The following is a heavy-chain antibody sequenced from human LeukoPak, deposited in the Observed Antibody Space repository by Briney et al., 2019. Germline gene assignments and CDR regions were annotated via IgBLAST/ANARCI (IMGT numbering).Heavy chain of an antibody. CDR3: ARRPRYYDSSGRWFDP. CDR2: INHSGST. V-gene: IGHV4-34*01. CDR1: GGSFSGYY. Sequence: PSETLSLTCAVYGGSFSGYYWSWIRQPPGKGLEWIGEINHSGSTNYNPSLKSRVTVSVDTSKNQFSLKLSSVTAADTAVYYCARRPRYYDSSGRWFDPWGQGTLVTVSS. J-gene: IGHJ5*02. D-gene: IGHD3-22*01.